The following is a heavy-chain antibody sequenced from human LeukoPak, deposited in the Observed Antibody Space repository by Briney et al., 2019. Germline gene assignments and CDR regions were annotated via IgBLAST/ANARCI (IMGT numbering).Heavy chain of an antibody. CDR2: VNPNSGHA. D-gene: IGHD3-10*01. CDR1: GYIFINFE. V-gene: IGHV1-8*02. J-gene: IGHJ4*02. CDR3: ARDQPYYYGSGSYYTPRVDY. Sequence: ASVKVSCKASGYIFINFEIDWVRQAPGQGLEWMGWVNPNSGHAGYAQKFQGRVTMTTDTSTSTAYMELGSLRSDDTAVYYCARDQPYYYGSGSYYTPRVDYWGQGTLVTVSS.